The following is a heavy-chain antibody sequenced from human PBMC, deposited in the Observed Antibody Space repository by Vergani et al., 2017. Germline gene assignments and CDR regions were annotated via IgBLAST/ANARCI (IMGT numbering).Heavy chain of an antibody. CDR2: ISNDGGNK. D-gene: IGHD2-15*01. J-gene: IGHJ4*02. Sequence: QVQLVESGGNVVQSGTSLRLSCAASGFSFGSYGMHWVRQSPGKGLEWVAVISNDGGNKYYADSVKGRFTIYKDNTVDMLSLQMNSLRPEDTAVYYCATAGAAYCRGASCYDFFEYWGQGTLVTVAS. CDR1: GFSFGSYG. V-gene: IGHV3-30*03. CDR3: ATAGAAYCRGASCYDFFEY.